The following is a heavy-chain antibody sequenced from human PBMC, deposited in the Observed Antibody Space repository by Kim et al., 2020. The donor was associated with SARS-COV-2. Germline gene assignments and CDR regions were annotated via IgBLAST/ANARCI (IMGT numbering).Heavy chain of an antibody. CDR1: GGSVSSFY. V-gene: IGHV4-59*02. CDR2: IYYSGST. CDR3: ARGDLFGELVWFDP. Sequence: SETLSLTCTVSGGSVSSFYWSWIRQPPGKGLEWIGNIYYSGSTNYNPSLKSRVTISVDTSKNQFSLKLSSVTAADTAVYYCARGDLFGELVWFDPWGQGTLVTVSS. J-gene: IGHJ5*02. D-gene: IGHD3-10*02.